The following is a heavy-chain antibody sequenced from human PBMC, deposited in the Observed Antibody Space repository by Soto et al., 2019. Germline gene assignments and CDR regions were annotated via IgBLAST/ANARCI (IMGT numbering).Heavy chain of an antibody. CDR1: GFTFSSYA. V-gene: IGHV3-48*01. D-gene: IGHD6-6*01. J-gene: IGHJ6*03. CDR2: ISSGSSTA. CDR3: ARALSYYSSSLWRLSKYYYYMDV. Sequence: EVQLVESGGGLVQPGGSLRLSCAASGFTFSSYAMNWVRQAPGKGLEWVSYISSGSSTAYYADSVRGRFTISRDNAKNSLYLQMNSLRAEDTAVYYCARALSYYSSSLWRLSKYYYYMDVWGKGTTVTVSS.